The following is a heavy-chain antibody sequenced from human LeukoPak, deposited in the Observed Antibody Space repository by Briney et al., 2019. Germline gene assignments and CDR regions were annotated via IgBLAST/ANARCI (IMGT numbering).Heavy chain of an antibody. V-gene: IGHV4-61*02. CDR3: ARGTYSGSSYYYYIHV. J-gene: IGHJ6*03. CDR1: GDSISSGNYY. CDR2: IYTSGST. Sequence: SETLSLTCTVSGDSISSGNYYWTWIRQPAGEGLEWIGRIYTSGSTKYNPSLKSRVTISLDTSKNQFSLKLSSVAAADTAVYYCARGTYSGSSYYYYIHVWGKGTTVTVSS. D-gene: IGHD6-19*01.